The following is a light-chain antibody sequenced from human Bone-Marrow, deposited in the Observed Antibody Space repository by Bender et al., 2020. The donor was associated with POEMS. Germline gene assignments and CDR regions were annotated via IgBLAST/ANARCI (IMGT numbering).Light chain of an antibody. J-gene: IGLJ3*02. Sequence: QSVLTQPPSVSGTPGQRVTISCSGSGSTIGGYPVNWYQQLPGTAPRLLIYTNNERPSGVPDRFSGSTSGTSASLAITGLQSDDEAIYFCVAWDASLNGWVFGGGTKLTVL. CDR2: TNN. CDR1: GSTIGGYP. CDR3: VAWDASLNGWV. V-gene: IGLV1-44*01.